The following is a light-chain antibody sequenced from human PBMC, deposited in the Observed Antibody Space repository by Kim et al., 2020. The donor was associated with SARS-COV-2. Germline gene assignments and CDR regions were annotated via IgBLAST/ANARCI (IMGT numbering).Light chain of an antibody. CDR2: GAF. Sequence: SVSPGESATVSCRASQSITSNLAWYQQKPGQAPTLLIYGAFTRATGVPARFSGGGSGTEFTLTISSPQSDDSALYFCQQYNSWPLTFGGGTKLEI. V-gene: IGKV3-15*01. J-gene: IGKJ4*01. CDR1: QSITSN. CDR3: QQYNSWPLT.